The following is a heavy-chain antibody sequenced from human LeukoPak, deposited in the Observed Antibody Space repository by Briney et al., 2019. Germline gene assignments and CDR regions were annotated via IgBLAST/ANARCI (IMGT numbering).Heavy chain of an antibody. Sequence: GGSLRLSCAASGFTFSNAWMSWVRQDPGKGLEWVTIISYDGSQKYYADSVKGRFTISRDNSENTLFLQMNSLRAEDTAVYYCARANSSSWHNFNYWGQGTLVTVSS. CDR2: ISYDGSQK. V-gene: IGHV3-30*03. J-gene: IGHJ4*02. CDR3: ARANSSSWHNFNY. D-gene: IGHD6-13*01. CDR1: GFTFSNAW.